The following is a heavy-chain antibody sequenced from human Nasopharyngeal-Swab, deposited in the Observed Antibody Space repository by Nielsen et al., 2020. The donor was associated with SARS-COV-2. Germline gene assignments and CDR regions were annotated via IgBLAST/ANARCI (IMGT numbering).Heavy chain of an antibody. V-gene: IGHV4-34*01. CDR2: INHSGST. CDR3: AGGGVAAAGTDY. D-gene: IGHD6-13*01. CDR1: GGSFSGYY. Sequence: SETLSLTCAVYGGSFSGYYWSWIRQPQGKGLEWTGEINHSGSTNYNPSLKSRVTISVDTSKNQFSLKLSTVTAADTAVYYCAGGGVAAAGTDYWGQGTLVTVSS. J-gene: IGHJ4*02.